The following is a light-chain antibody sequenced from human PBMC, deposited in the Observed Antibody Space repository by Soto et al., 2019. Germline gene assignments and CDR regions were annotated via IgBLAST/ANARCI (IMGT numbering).Light chain of an antibody. V-gene: IGKV1-5*03. CDR1: QTISNL. J-gene: IGKJ4*02. CDR3: QHCNSYSP. Sequence: DIQMTQSPSTLSASVGDRVTITCRASQTISNLLAWYQQTPGKAPKLLIYKTSTLESGVPSRFSGSGSGTEFTLTISSLQPDDFATYYCQHCNSYSPFGGGTKVEIK. CDR2: KTS.